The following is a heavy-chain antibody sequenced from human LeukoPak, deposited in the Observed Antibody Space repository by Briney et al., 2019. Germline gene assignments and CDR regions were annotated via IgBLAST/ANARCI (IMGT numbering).Heavy chain of an antibody. CDR3: AKDRYYDILPGYIDY. Sequence: GGSLRLSCAESGFTFSSDGMHWVRQAPGKGLEWVAFIRYDGSNKYYADSVKGRFTISRDNSKNTLYLQMNSLRAEDTAVYYCAKDRYYDILPGYIDYWGQGTLVTVSS. D-gene: IGHD3-9*01. V-gene: IGHV3-30*02. CDR1: GFTFSSDG. CDR2: IRYDGSNK. J-gene: IGHJ4*02.